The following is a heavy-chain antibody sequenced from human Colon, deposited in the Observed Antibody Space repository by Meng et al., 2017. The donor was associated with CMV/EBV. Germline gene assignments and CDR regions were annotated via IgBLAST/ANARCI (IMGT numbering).Heavy chain of an antibody. CDR3: AREGLFGVDRRLDY. Sequence: SCAASGFTFSDYYMAWIRQAPGKGLEWISYISSSGSTISYADSVKGRFTISRDNAKNSLYLEMNSLRAEDTAVYYCAREGLFGVDRRLDYWGQGTLVTVSS. CDR2: ISSSGSTI. J-gene: IGHJ4*02. D-gene: IGHD3-3*01. CDR1: GFTFSDYY. V-gene: IGHV3-11*01.